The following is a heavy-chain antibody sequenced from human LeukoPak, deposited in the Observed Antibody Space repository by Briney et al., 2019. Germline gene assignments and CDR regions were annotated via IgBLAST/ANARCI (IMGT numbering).Heavy chain of an antibody. CDR3: ARGKVFLRWLLDY. J-gene: IGHJ4*02. Sequence: GASVKVSCKASGYTFTGYYMHWVRQALGQGLEWMGWINPNSGGTNYAQKFQGRVTMTRDTSISTAYMELSRLRSDDTAVYYCARGKVFLRWLLDYWGQGTLVTVSS. CDR1: GYTFTGYY. V-gene: IGHV1-2*02. CDR2: INPNSGGT. D-gene: IGHD5-12*01.